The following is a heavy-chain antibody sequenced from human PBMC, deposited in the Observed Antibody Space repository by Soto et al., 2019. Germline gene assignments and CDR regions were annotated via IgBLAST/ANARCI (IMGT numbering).Heavy chain of an antibody. CDR3: ARDILTGYYAGLDAFDI. CDR1: GFTFSSYS. V-gene: IGHV3-48*01. D-gene: IGHD3-9*01. CDR2: ISSSSSTI. Sequence: GGSLRLSCAASGFTFSSYSMNWVRQAPGKGLEWVSYISSSSSTIYYADSVKGRFTISRDNAKNSLYLQMNSLRAEDTAVYYCARDILTGYYAGLDAFDIWGQGTMVTVSS. J-gene: IGHJ3*02.